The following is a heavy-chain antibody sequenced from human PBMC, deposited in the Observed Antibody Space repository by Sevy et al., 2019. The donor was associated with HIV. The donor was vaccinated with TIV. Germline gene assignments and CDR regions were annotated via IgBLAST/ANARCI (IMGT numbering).Heavy chain of an antibody. CDR2: MNPNNGNT. CDR1: GYTFSSHD. J-gene: IGHJ6*02. CDR3: ARDPSGNSLTPHYRDYYGLDV. D-gene: IGHD3-10*01. Sequence: ASVKVSCKTSGYTFSSHDINWVRQAPGQGLEWMGWMNPNNGNTGYVQKFQDRVTMTRDSSIATAYMELRGLTSDDTAVYYCARDPSGNSLTPHYRDYYGLDVWGQGTAVTVSS. V-gene: IGHV1-8*01.